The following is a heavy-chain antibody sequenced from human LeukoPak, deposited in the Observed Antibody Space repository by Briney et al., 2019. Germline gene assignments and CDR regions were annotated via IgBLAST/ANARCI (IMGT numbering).Heavy chain of an antibody. CDR3: ARNYGSGTGWFDP. V-gene: IGHV1-69*04. CDR1: GGTFSSYA. CDR2: IIPIFGIA. D-gene: IGHD3-10*01. J-gene: IGHJ5*02. Sequence: SVKVSCKASGGTFSSYAISWVRQAPGQGLEWMGRIIPIFGIANYAQKFQGRVTITADKSTGTAYMELSSLRSEDTAVYYCARNYGSGTGWFDPWGQGTLVTVSS.